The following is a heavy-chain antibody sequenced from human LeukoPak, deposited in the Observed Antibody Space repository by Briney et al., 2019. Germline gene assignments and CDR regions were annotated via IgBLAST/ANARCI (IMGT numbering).Heavy chain of an antibody. CDR3: ARIRRNYYDSSGPDY. V-gene: IGHV4-34*01. CDR1: GGSFSGYY. Sequence: SGTLSLTCAVYGGSFSGYYWSWIRQPPGKGLEWIGEINHSGSTNYNPSLKSRVTISVDTSKNQFSLKLSSVTAADTAVYYCARIRRNYYDSSGPDYWGQGTLVTVSS. J-gene: IGHJ4*02. CDR2: INHSGST. D-gene: IGHD3-22*01.